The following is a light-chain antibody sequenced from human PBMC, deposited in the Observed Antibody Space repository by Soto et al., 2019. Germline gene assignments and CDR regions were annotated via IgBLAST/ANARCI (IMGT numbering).Light chain of an antibody. CDR2: YDS. CDR1: NIGSKS. Sequence: SSELTQPPSVSVAPGKTARITRGGNNIGSKSVHWYQQKPGQAPVLVIYYDSDRPSGIPERFSGSNPGNTATLTISRVEAGDEAGYYCQVWDSSSDVVFGGGTKVTVL. V-gene: IGLV3-21*04. J-gene: IGLJ2*01. CDR3: QVWDSSSDVV.